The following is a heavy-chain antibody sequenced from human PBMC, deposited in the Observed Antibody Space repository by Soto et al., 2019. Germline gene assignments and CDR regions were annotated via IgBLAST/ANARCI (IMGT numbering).Heavy chain of an antibody. CDR1: GGSISSSSYY. J-gene: IGHJ6*03. CDR2: IYYSGST. Sequence: SETLSLTCTVSGGSISSSSYYWGWIRQPPGKGLEWIGSIYYSGSTYYNPSLKSRVTISVDTSKNQFSLKLSSVTAADTAVYYCARHWNEYYCYYMDVSGKGTTVTVSS. V-gene: IGHV4-39*01. D-gene: IGHD1-1*01. CDR3: ARHWNEYYCYYMDV.